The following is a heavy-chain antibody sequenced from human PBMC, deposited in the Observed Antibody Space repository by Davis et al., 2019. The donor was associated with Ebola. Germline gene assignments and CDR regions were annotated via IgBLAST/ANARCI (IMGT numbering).Heavy chain of an antibody. Sequence: HSQTLSLTCAISGDSVSGNSGAWNWIRQSPSRGLEWLGRTYYSSKQWYHDYATSVKSRLIINPDTSKNQFSLQLNSVTPEDTAVYYCVRGWLRSAFDYWGQGTLVTVSS. CDR1: GDSVSGNSGA. CDR2: TYYSSKQWYH. J-gene: IGHJ4*02. V-gene: IGHV6-1*01. CDR3: VRGWLRSAFDY. D-gene: IGHD5-12*01.